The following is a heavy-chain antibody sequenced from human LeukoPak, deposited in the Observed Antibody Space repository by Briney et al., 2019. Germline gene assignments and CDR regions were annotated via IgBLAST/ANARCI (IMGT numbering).Heavy chain of an antibody. CDR1: GFTFSSYS. CDR2: ISSTSTYI. J-gene: IGHJ4*02. Sequence: GGSLRLSCAGSGFTFSSYSLNWVRQAPGKGLEWVSSISSTSTYIYYADSVKGRFTISRDNSKNTLYLRMNSLRAEDTAVYYCAKETSEGHCDYWGQGTLVTVSS. CDR3: AKETSEGHCDY. V-gene: IGHV3-21*01.